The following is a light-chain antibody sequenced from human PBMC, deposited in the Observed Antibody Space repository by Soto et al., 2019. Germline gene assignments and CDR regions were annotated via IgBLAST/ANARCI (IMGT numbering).Light chain of an antibody. CDR3: QQLSRYPLT. Sequence: DTQLTQSPSVLSASVGDTVTMICRASQALSNYLAWYQQKPGKAPDLLIYSASTLQSGVPSRFSGSGSETEFSLTIRALQPEDFATYYCQQLSRYPLTFGGGTKVDIK. CDR1: QALSNY. J-gene: IGKJ4*01. CDR2: SAS. V-gene: IGKV1-9*01.